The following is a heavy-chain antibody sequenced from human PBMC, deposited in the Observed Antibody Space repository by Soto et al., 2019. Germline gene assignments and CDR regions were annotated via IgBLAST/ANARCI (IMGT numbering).Heavy chain of an antibody. V-gene: IGHV2-5*02. Sequence: GPTLVNPTQTITLTCTFSGFSLPTDRVGVGWIRQPPGKALEWLAVIYWDDSKTYRPSLKSRLTITKDTSKNQVALTMTDMDPVDTATYYCAHAYGGRSLYWGPGTLVTAPQ. D-gene: IGHD1-26*01. CDR3: AHAYGGRSLY. CDR2: IYWDDSK. J-gene: IGHJ4*02. CDR1: GFSLPTDRVG.